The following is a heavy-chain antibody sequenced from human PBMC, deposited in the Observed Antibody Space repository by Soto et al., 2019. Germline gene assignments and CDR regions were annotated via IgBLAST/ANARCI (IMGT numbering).Heavy chain of an antibody. D-gene: IGHD2-15*01. Sequence: LRLSCAASGFTLSAYDMHWVRQAEGKGLEWVSALGAADDPYYLVSVKGRFTISRENAKNSLYLQMNNLRAGDTAVYYCARAYSGRLPRRADYYYAMDVWGQGTTVTVSS. CDR3: ARAYSGRLPRRADYYYAMDV. V-gene: IGHV3-13*05. CDR2: LGAADDP. J-gene: IGHJ6*02. CDR1: GFTLSAYD.